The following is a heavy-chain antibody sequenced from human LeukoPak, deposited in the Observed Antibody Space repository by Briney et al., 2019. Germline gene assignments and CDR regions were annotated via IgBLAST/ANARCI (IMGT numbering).Heavy chain of an antibody. V-gene: IGHV4-4*07. D-gene: IGHD6-13*01. J-gene: IGHJ4*02. CDR2: IYTSGTT. CDR1: GGSISSYY. Sequence: SETLSLTCTVSGGSISSYYWSWIRQPAGKGLEWIWRIYTSGTTNYNPSLKSRVTMSVDASKNQFSLKLTSVTAADTAVYYCAREATRFAYSSSCCSPIDYWGQGTRVTVPS. CDR3: AREATRFAYSSSCCSPIDY.